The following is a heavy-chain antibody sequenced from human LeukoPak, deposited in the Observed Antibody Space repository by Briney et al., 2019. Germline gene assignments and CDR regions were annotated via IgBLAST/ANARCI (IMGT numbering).Heavy chain of an antibody. CDR3: AKDPAYSGYVSYYYYGMDV. Sequence: GGSLRLSCAASGFTFSSYGMHWVRQAPGKGLEWVAVISYDGSNKYCADSVKGRFTISRDNSKNTLYLQMNSLRAEDTAVYYCAKDPAYSGYVSYYYYGMDVWGQGTTVTVSS. J-gene: IGHJ6*02. D-gene: IGHD5-12*01. V-gene: IGHV3-30*18. CDR1: GFTFSSYG. CDR2: ISYDGSNK.